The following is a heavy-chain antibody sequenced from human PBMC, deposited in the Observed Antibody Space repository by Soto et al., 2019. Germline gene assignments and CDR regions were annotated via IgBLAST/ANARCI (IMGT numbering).Heavy chain of an antibody. CDR1: GFTFSNYW. Sequence: GGSLRLSCAASGFTFSNYWMHWVRQAPGKGPVWVSRINGDGSGTTYADSVKGRFTISRDNAKNTLYLQMNSLRAEDTAMYYCARVFGGGYDFGAFDIWGQGTMVXVSS. V-gene: IGHV3-74*01. J-gene: IGHJ3*02. CDR3: ARVFGGGYDFGAFDI. D-gene: IGHD5-12*01. CDR2: INGDGSGT.